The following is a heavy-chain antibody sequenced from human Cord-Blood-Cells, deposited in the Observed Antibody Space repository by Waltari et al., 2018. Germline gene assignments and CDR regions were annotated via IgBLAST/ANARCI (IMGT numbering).Heavy chain of an antibody. CDR1: GVTFSSYA. D-gene: IGHD1-1*01. J-gene: IGHJ4*02. CDR3: ARETTDRDTLQYYFDY. CDR2: IIPIFGTA. V-gene: IGHV1-69*01. Sequence: QVQLVQSGAEVKKPGSSVKFSCKASGVTFSSYAISWVRRAPGQGLEWMGGIIPIFGTANYAQKFQGRVTITADESTSTAYMELSSLRSEDTAVYYCARETTDRDTLQYYFDYWGQGTLVTVSS.